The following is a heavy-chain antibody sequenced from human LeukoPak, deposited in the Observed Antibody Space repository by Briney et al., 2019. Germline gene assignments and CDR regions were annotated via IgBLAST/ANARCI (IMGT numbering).Heavy chain of an antibody. V-gene: IGHV3-23*01. CDR2: ISGSGGST. Sequence: GGSLRLSCAASGFTFSSYAMSWVRQAPGKGLEGVSAISGSGGSTYYADSVKGRFTISRENYKNNMYLQMNSLRAEDTAVYYCEKDERAYSYGLFDYWGQGTLVTVSS. CDR1: GFTFSSYA. J-gene: IGHJ4*02. CDR3: EKDERAYSYGLFDY. D-gene: IGHD5-18*01.